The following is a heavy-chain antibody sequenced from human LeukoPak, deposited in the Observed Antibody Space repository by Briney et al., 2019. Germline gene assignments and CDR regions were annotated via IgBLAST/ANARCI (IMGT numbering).Heavy chain of an antibody. D-gene: IGHD1/OR15-1a*01. CDR2: IRCDGSNK. CDR1: GFTFSSYG. J-gene: IGHJ6*03. Sequence: GGSLRLSCAASGFTFSSYGMHWVRQAPGKGLEWVAFIRCDGSNKYYADSVKGRFTISRDNSKNTLYLQMNSLRAEDTAVYYCATLNKYPYYYYYMDVWGKGTTVTVSS. CDR3: ATLNKYPYYYYYMDV. V-gene: IGHV3-30*02.